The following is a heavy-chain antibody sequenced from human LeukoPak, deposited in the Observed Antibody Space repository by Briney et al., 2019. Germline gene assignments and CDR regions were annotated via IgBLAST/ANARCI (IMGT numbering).Heavy chain of an antibody. CDR3: ARGGSGYSLGAFDI. V-gene: IGHV4-59*01. Sequence: PSETLSLTCIVSGGSISSYYWSWIRQPPGKGLEWIGYIYYSGSTNYNPSLKSRVTISVDTSKNQFSLKLSSVTAADTAVYYCARGGSGYSLGAFDIWGQGTMVTVSS. CDR2: IYYSGST. D-gene: IGHD3-22*01. J-gene: IGHJ3*02. CDR1: GGSISSYY.